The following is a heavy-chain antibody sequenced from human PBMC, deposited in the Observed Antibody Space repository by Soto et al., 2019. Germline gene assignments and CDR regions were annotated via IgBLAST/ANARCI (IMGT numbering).Heavy chain of an antibody. V-gene: IGHV4-59*01. CDR1: GGSISSYY. CDR2: IYYSGST. J-gene: IGHJ4*02. D-gene: IGHD3-22*01. Sequence: SETLSLTCTVSGGSISSYYWSWIRQPPGKGLEWIGYIYYSGSTNYNPSLKSRVTISVDTSKNQFSLKLSSVTAADTAVYYCARWYYDSSGYGEVFDYWAREPWSPSPQ. CDR3: ARWYYDSSGYGEVFDY.